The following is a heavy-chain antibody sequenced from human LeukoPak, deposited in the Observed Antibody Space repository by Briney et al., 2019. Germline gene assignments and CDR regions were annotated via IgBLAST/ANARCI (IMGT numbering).Heavy chain of an antibody. D-gene: IGHD1-26*01. V-gene: IGHV3-30-3*01. CDR2: ISYDGSNK. CDR3: ARVSGSSDGPYYMDV. Sequence: PGGSLRLSCAASGFTFSSYAMHWVRQAPGKGLEWVAVISYDGSNKYYADSVKGRFTISRDNSKNTLYLQMNSLRAEDTAVYYCARVSGSSDGPYYMDVWGKGTTVTVSS. J-gene: IGHJ6*03. CDR1: GFTFSSYA.